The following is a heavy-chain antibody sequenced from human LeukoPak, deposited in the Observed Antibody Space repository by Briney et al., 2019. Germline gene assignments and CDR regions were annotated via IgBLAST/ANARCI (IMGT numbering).Heavy chain of an antibody. J-gene: IGHJ4*02. D-gene: IGHD6-13*01. CDR3: ARGYSSSWYPFYFDY. V-gene: IGHV3-33*01. CDR2: IWYDGSNK. Sequence: PGSSLRLSCAASGFTFSSYGMHWVRQAPGKGLEWVAVIWYDGSNKYYADSVKGRFTISRDNSKNTLYLQMNSLRAEDTAVYYCARGYSSSWYPFYFDYWGQGTLVTVSS. CDR1: GFTFSSYG.